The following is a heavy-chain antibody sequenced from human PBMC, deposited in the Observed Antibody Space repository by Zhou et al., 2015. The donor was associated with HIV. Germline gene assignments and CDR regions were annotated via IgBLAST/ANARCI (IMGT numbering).Heavy chain of an antibody. CDR2: IIPILGIA. Sequence: QVQLVQSGAEVKKPGSSVKVSCKASGGTFSSYTISWVRQAPGQGLEWMGRIIPILGIANYAQKFQGRVTITADKSTSTAYMELSSLRSEDTAVYYCARGLPTGQLASINWFDPWGQGTLVTVSS. D-gene: IGHD6-6*01. CDR1: GGTFSSYT. J-gene: IGHJ5*02. V-gene: IGHV1-69*09. CDR3: ARGLPTGQLASINWFDP.